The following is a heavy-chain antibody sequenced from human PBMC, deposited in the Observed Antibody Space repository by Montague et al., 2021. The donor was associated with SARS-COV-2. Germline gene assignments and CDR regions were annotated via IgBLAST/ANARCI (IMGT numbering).Heavy chain of an antibody. CDR1: GGSINYYY. J-gene: IGHJ4*02. CDR2: IYSSGNA. Sequence: SETLSLTCTVSGGSINYYYWHWLRQSAAKGLEWIGRIYSSGNANYSPSLKSQVTMSVDTSQSQFSLRLNSLTAADTAVYYCARGDHPQSGSWYFFDTWGQGALVTVSS. D-gene: IGHD6-13*01. CDR3: ARGDHPQSGSWYFFDT. V-gene: IGHV4-4*07.